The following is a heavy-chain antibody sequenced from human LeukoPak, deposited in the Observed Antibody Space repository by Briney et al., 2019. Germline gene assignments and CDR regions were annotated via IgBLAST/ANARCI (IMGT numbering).Heavy chain of an antibody. V-gene: IGHV3-30*03. CDR3: ARVRGRLLDY. CDR1: GFTFSSYG. Sequence: GGSLRLSCAASGFTFSSYGMHWVRQAPGKGLEWVAVISYDGSNKYYADSVKGRFTISRDNSKNTLYLQMNSLRAEDTAVYYCARVRGRLLDYWGQGTLVTVSS. J-gene: IGHJ4*02. D-gene: IGHD3-10*01. CDR2: ISYDGSNK.